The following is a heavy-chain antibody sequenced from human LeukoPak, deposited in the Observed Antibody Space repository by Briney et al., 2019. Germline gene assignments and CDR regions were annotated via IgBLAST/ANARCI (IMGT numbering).Heavy chain of an antibody. J-gene: IGHJ4*02. V-gene: IGHV4-59*08. CDR3: ASQETRYSIASTES. CDR2: IYYSGST. Sequence: PSETLSLTCTVSGGSISGYYWSWIRQPPGKGLEWIGYIYYSGSTNYNPSLKSRVTISTDTSRNQFSLKLSSVTAADTAVYYCASQETRYSIASTESWGQGTLVTVSS. CDR1: GGSISGYY. D-gene: IGHD6-13*01.